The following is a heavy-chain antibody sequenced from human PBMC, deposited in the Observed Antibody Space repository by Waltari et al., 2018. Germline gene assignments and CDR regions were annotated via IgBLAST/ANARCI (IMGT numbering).Heavy chain of an antibody. CDR2: IWSDGSKV. J-gene: IGHJ4*02. CDR1: GFTFNEYG. CDR3: TRVFPGIGIIGNFDQ. Sequence: VQSGGGVVQLGKSLTLSCVGSGFTFNEYGMPWVRQAPGKGLEWVAVIWSDGSKVHYADSVQGRFVISRDNSKKTLYLQMNSLRGEDTGLYYCTRVFPGIGIIGNFDQWGQGTQVTVSS. V-gene: IGHV3-33*01.